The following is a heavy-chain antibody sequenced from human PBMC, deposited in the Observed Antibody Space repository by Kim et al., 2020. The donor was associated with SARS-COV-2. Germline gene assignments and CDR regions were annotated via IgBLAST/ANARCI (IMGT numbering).Heavy chain of an antibody. CDR3: ARVVGSGWYDDGMDV. D-gene: IGHD6-19*01. CDR1: GYTFTSYA. Sequence: ASVKVSCKASGYTFTSYAMHWVRQAPGQRLEWMGWINAGNGNTKYSQKFQGRVTITRDTSASTAYMELSSLRSEDTAVYYCARVVGSGWYDDGMDVWGQGTTVTVSS. V-gene: IGHV1-3*01. J-gene: IGHJ6*02. CDR2: INAGNGNT.